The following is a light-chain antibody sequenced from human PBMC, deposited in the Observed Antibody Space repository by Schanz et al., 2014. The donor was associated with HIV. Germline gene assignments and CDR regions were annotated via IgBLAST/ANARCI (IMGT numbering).Light chain of an antibody. CDR2: DNT. CDR1: SSNIGADFD. V-gene: IGLV1-40*01. Sequence: QSVLAQPPSVSGAPGQRVTISCTGSSSNIGADFDVHWYQLLPGTAPKLLIFDNTNRPSGVPARFSGSKSGSSASLAISGLQAEDEGDYFCQSFDSSLNGVVFGGGTKLTVL. CDR3: QSFDSSLNGVV. J-gene: IGLJ3*02.